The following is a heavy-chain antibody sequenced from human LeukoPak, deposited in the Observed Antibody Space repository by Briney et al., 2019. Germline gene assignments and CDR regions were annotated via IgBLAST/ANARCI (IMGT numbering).Heavy chain of an antibody. J-gene: IGHJ6*03. V-gene: IGHV3-7*01. D-gene: IGHD6-13*01. CDR2: IKQDGSEK. CDR3: ARGDSSSWYQPYYMDV. Sequence: GGSLRLSCAASGFTFSSYWMSWVRQAPGKGLEWVANIKQDGSEKYYVDSVKGRFTISRDNAKNSLYLQMNSLRAEDTAVYYCARGDSSSWYQPYYMDVWGKGTTVTVSS. CDR1: GFTFSSYW.